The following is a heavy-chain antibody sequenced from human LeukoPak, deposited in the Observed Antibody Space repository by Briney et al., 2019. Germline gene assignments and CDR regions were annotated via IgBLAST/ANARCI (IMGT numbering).Heavy chain of an antibody. CDR3: ARDSLYYFDY. Sequence: ASVKVSCKASGYTFTGYYMHWVRQAPGQGLEWMGWINPNSGGTNYAQKFQGRVTMTRDTSISTAYMELSSLRSEDTAVYYCARDSLYYFDYWGQGTLVTVSS. CDR2: INPNSGGT. J-gene: IGHJ4*02. D-gene: IGHD3-16*02. CDR1: GYTFTGYY. V-gene: IGHV1-2*02.